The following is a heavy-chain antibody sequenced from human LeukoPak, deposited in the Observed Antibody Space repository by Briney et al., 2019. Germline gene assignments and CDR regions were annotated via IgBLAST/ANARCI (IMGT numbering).Heavy chain of an antibody. CDR1: GGTFSSYA. D-gene: IGHD3-22*01. V-gene: IGHV1-69*05. Sequence: ASVKVSCKASGGTFSSYAISWVRQAPGQGLEWMGGIIPIFGTANYAQKFQGRVTITTDESTSTAYMELSSLRSEDTAVYYCAKGADYYDSSGFCGYWGQGTPVTVSS. CDR2: IIPIFGTA. CDR3: AKGADYYDSSGFCGY. J-gene: IGHJ4*02.